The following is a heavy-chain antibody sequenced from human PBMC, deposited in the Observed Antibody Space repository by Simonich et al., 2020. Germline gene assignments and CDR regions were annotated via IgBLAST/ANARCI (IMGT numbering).Heavy chain of an antibody. CDR1: GGSISSSSYY. Sequence: QLQLQESGPGLVKPSETLSLTCTVSGGSISSSSYYWGGIRQPPVKGLEWIGGIYYSGRNYHNPSLNGRVTISVDTSKNQFSLKLSSVTAADTAVYYCARQRVLMVYAIDYWGQGTLVTVSS. CDR3: ARQRVLMVYAIDY. V-gene: IGHV4-39*01. J-gene: IGHJ4*02. D-gene: IGHD2-8*01. CDR2: IYYSGRN.